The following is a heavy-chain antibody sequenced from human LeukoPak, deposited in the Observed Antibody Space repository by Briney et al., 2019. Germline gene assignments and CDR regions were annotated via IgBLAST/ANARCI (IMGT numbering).Heavy chain of an antibody. CDR3: AKGGRDYYGSGSYYSFDY. CDR1: GFTFSSYS. V-gene: IGHV3-23*01. D-gene: IGHD3-10*01. CDR2: ISDSGANT. Sequence: GGSLRPSCAASGFTFSSYSMSWVRQAPGKGLEWVSIISDSGANTYYADSVKGRFTISRDNSKNTLYLQMNSLRAEDTAVYYCAKGGRDYYGSGSYYSFDYWGQGTLVTVSS. J-gene: IGHJ4*02.